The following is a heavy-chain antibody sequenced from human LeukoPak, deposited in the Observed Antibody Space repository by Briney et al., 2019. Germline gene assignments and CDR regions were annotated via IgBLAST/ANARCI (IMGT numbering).Heavy chain of an antibody. CDR3: ARDIGAGSTDY. CDR2: INSDGSST. D-gene: IGHD3-10*01. Sequence: GGSLRLSCAASGFTFGSYWMHWVRQAPGKGLVWVSRINSDGSSTSYADSVKGRFTISRDNAKNSLYLQMNSLRAEDTAVYYCARDIGAGSTDYWGQGTLVTVSS. CDR1: GFTFGSYW. J-gene: IGHJ4*02. V-gene: IGHV3-74*01.